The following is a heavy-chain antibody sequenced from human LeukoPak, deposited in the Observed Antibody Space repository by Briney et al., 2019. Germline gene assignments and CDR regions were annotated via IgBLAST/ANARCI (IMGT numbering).Heavy chain of an antibody. CDR1: GGSFSGYY. CDR3: ASEYRTGVDY. D-gene: IGHD7-27*01. CDR2: INHSGST. J-gene: IGHJ4*02. Sequence: KSSETLSLTCAVYGGSFSGYYWSWIRQPPGKGLEWIGEINHSGSTNYNPSLKSRVTISVDTSKNQFSLKLSSVTAADTAVYYCASEYRTGVDYWGQGTLVTVSS. V-gene: IGHV4-34*01.